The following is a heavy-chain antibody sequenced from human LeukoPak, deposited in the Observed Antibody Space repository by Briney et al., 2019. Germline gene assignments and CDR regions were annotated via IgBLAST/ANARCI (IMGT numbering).Heavy chain of an antibody. CDR1: RFPFSSYA. V-gene: IGHV3-23*01. J-gene: IGHJ3*02. Sequence: GSLRLSCAASRFPFSSYAMSWVRQAPGKGLEWVSAISGSGGSTYYADSVKGRFTISRDNSKNTLYLQMNSLRAEDTAVYYCATSLGSGAFDIWGQGTMVTVSS. CDR3: ATSLGSGAFDI. CDR2: ISGSGGST. D-gene: IGHD3-10*01.